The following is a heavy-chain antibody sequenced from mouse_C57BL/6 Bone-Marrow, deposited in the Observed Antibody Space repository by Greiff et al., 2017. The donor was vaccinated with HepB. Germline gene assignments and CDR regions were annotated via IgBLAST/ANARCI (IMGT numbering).Heavy chain of an antibody. D-gene: IGHD1-1*01. J-gene: IGHJ2*01. CDR2: IHPNSGST. Sequence: VKLQQPGAELVKPGASVKLSCKASGYTFTSYWMHWVKQRPGQGLEWIGMIHPNSGSTNYNEKFKSKATLTVDKSSSTAYMQLSSLTSEDSAVYYCASQESYGSSYAGYWGQGTTLTVSS. V-gene: IGHV1-64*01. CDR3: ASQESYGSSYAGY. CDR1: GYTFTSYW.